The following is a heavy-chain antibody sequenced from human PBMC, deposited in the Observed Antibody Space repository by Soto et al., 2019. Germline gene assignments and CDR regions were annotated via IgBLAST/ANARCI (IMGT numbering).Heavy chain of an antibody. CDR1: GFTFSSYA. J-gene: IGHJ5*02. CDR3: ARQVTGHPNWFDR. D-gene: IGHD4-4*01. Sequence: GSPRLSCAASGFTFSSYAMNWVRQAPGKGLEWVSTIHTSDTKTYYADSVKGRFTISRDNSKSTLYLQMNSLRAEDTAIYYCARQVTGHPNWFDRWGQGTLVTVSS. V-gene: IGHV3-23*05. CDR2: IHTSDTKT.